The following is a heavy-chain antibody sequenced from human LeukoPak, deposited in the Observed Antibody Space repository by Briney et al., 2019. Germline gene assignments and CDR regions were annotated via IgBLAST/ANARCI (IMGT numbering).Heavy chain of an antibody. Sequence: GGSLRLSCAASGFTFSSYSMNWVRQAPGKGLEWVSYISSSSSTIYYADSVKGRFTISRDNAKNSLYLQMNSLRAEDTAVYYCAREYVDIVATIHFDYWGQGTLVTVSS. D-gene: IGHD5-12*01. CDR2: ISSSSSTI. V-gene: IGHV3-48*01. CDR3: AREYVDIVATIHFDY. CDR1: GFTFSSYS. J-gene: IGHJ4*02.